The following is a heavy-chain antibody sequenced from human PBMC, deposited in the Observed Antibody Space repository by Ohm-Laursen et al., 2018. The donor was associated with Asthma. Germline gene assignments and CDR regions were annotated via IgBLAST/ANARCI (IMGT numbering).Heavy chain of an antibody. CDR3: AKDSSEVVAADEY. Sequence: SLRLSCAASGFTFNKHHMTWVRQAPGKALEWVSAIDGSGGRTYYADSVKGRFTISRDNPRNTLYLQMNSLRAEDTAVYYCAKDSSEVVAADEYWGQGTLVTVSS. V-gene: IGHV3-23*01. CDR1: GFTFNKHH. D-gene: IGHD2-15*01. CDR2: IDGSGGRT. J-gene: IGHJ4*02.